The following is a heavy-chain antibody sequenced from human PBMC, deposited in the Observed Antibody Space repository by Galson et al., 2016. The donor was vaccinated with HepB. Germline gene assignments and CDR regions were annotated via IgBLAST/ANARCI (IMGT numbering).Heavy chain of an antibody. J-gene: IGHJ4*02. CDR2: ISPDTGKT. D-gene: IGHD6-13*01. Sequence: SVKVSCKASGYNFTTSRITWLRQAPGQGLEWLGWISPDTGKTHFAQSLQGRIIMTTDTSTATAFLDLKTLTSDDTAVYFCARKFVVGNSWTLYYFDYWGQGTLVTVSS. V-gene: IGHV1-18*01. CDR1: GYNFTTSR. CDR3: ARKFVVGNSWTLYYFDY.